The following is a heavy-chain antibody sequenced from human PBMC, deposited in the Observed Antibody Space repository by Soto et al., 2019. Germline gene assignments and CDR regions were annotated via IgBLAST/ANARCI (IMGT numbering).Heavy chain of an antibody. D-gene: IGHD1-1*01. J-gene: IGHJ5*02. V-gene: IGHV3-7*01. CDR1: GFTFSRNW. CDR2: IKEDGSAK. Sequence: EVQLVESGGGLVQPGGSLTLSCAASGFTFSRNWMSWVRQAQGKGLEWVANIKEDGSAKYYADAVKGRFTLSRDNGENSLYVQMIRLRLEEMAVYFCARDGDGYPAWGQGTLVTDAS. CDR3: ARDGDGYPA.